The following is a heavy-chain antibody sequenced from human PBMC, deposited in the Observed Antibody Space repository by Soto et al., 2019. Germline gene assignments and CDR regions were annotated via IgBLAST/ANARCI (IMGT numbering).Heavy chain of an antibody. D-gene: IGHD4-17*01. Sequence: QVPLVQSGGGEVQPGRSLTISCAASGFTFSTYGMHWVRQTPGKGLEWVAVISYDGTNKFYSDSVKGRFTISRDNFKNPLTLQMNGLRADDLAVYSCAKDLQSYGDYDYYSYAKDVWALGARGTVSS. CDR1: GFTFSTYG. CDR3: AKDLQSYGDYDYYSYAKDV. CDR2: ISYDGTNK. V-gene: IGHV3-30*18. J-gene: IGHJ6*02.